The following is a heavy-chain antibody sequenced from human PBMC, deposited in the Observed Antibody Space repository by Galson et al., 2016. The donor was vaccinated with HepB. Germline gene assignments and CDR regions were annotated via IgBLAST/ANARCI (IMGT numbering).Heavy chain of an antibody. V-gene: IGHV1-46*01. Sequence: SVKVSCKASGYTFTRYYIQWVRQAPGQGLEWLGLVNPSSGTTDYAQKLRGRVTMTRDTSTSTVYMELTSLRSEDTAVYYCAVGGCTKTSCDLDYNYGMDVWGQGTTVAVSS. D-gene: IGHD2-2*01. J-gene: IGHJ6*02. CDR1: GYTFTRYY. CDR3: AVGGCTKTSCDLDYNYGMDV. CDR2: VNPSSGTT.